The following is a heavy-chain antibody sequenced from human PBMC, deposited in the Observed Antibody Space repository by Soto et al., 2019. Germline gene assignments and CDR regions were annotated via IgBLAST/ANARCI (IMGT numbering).Heavy chain of an antibody. CDR1: GFTFRTYG. V-gene: IGHV3-30*18. CDR2: ISNTGINK. J-gene: IGHJ6*02. D-gene: IGHD6-6*01. CDR3: AKVIRADSTSSNFYYYAGLDV. Sequence: QVQLVESGGGVVQPGRSLRLSCEASGFTFRTYGMHWVRQAPGKGLEWLAVISNTGINKYYADSVKGRFTIYRDNSRDTLFLQMNSLRGEDTAIYYCAKVIRADSTSSNFYYYAGLDVWGQGTTVTVSS.